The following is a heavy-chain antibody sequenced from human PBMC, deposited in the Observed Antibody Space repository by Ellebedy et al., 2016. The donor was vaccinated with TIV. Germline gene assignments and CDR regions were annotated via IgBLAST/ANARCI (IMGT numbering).Heavy chain of an antibody. CDR2: ISSDGSSL. Sequence: GGSLRLXXAASRFTFSDYAMHWVRQAPGKGLEWVAVISSDGSSLYYADSVKGRFTISRDNAQNSVYLEMISLRAEDTAVYYCATRRYYFDYWGLGTLVTVSS. CDR1: RFTFSDYA. J-gene: IGHJ4*02. V-gene: IGHV3-30*04. CDR3: ATRRYYFDY.